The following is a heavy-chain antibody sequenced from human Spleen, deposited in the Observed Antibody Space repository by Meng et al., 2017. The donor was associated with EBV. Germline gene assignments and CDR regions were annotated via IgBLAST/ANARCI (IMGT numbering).Heavy chain of an antibody. Sequence: QVQLVQSGAEVKKPGASVKVSCKTSGYDFTSYHIHWVRQASGQGLEWMGTINPSGGSTSYTQKFRGRVSMTRDTSTSTVHMDLSSLISDDTAVYYCARGIAAAGTEYFQHWGQGTLVTVSS. J-gene: IGHJ1*01. CDR3: ARGIAAAGTEYFQH. CDR2: INPSGGST. CDR1: GYDFTSYH. V-gene: IGHV1-46*01. D-gene: IGHD6-13*01.